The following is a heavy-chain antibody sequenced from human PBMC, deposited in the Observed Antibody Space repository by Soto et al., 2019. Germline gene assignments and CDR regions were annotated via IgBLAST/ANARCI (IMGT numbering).Heavy chain of an antibody. Sequence: ASVKVSCTASGYTSTIYDINWVRQATGQGLEWMGWMNPNSGNTGYAQKFQGRVTMTRNTSISTAYMELSSLRSEDTAVYYCARDPHYDFWSGVHDYWGQGTLVTVCS. CDR2: MNPNSGNT. V-gene: IGHV1-8*01. CDR3: ARDPHYDFWSGVHDY. CDR1: GYTSTIYD. J-gene: IGHJ4*02. D-gene: IGHD3-3*01.